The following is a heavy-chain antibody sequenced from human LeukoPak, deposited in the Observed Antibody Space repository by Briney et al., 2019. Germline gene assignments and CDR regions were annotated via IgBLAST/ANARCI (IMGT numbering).Heavy chain of an antibody. D-gene: IGHD2-2*01. Sequence: SETLSLTCTVSGGSISSYYWSWIRQPLGKGLEWIGYIYYSGSTNYNPSLKSRVTISVDTSKNQFSLKLSSVTAADTAVYYCARGNFSYCSSTSCYAYYYYYGMDVWGQGTTVTVSS. J-gene: IGHJ6*02. CDR3: ARGNFSYCSSTSCYAYYYYYGMDV. CDR1: GGSISSYY. CDR2: IYYSGST. V-gene: IGHV4-59*01.